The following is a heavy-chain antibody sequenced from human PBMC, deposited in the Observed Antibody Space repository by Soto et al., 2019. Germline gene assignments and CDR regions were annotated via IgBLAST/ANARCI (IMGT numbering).Heavy chain of an antibody. CDR1: GFTFTGYY. Sequence: ASVKVSCKASGFTFTGYYIHWVRQAPGEGLDWMGWINPNSGGTNYAQKFQGRVTMTRDTSIRTAYMEVSSLSSDDTAMYYCARAIQSIGYCSRTSCYSTGYWGQGTLVTVSS. CDR2: INPNSGGT. CDR3: ARAIQSIGYCSRTSCYSTGY. J-gene: IGHJ4*02. D-gene: IGHD2-2*01. V-gene: IGHV1-2*02.